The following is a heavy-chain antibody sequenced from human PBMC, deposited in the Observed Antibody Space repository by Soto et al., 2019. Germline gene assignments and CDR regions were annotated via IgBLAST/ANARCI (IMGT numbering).Heavy chain of an antibody. J-gene: IGHJ4*02. Sequence: ASVKVSCKASGYTFTSYSMHWVRQAPGQGLEWMGIINPSGGSTSYAQKFQGRVTMTRDTSTSTVYMELSSLRSEDTAVYYCARDRFHGSGSFNYFDYWGQGTLVTVSS. CDR3: ARDRFHGSGSFNYFDY. D-gene: IGHD3-10*01. CDR1: GYTFTSYS. CDR2: INPSGGST. V-gene: IGHV1-46*01.